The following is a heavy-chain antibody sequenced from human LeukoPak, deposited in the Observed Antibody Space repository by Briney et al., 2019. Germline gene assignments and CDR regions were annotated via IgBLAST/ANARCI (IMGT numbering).Heavy chain of an antibody. J-gene: IGHJ4*02. CDR3: ARHSNYIWNYFQY. Sequence: PSETLSLTCTVSGGSVGSYYWNWIRQPPGKGLEWIGNIYSSGSTNYNPSLKSRVTISIDTSKKQFSLNLSSVTAADTAVYYCARHSNYIWNYFQYCGQGPLVTVSS. D-gene: IGHD4-11*01. CDR2: IYSSGST. CDR1: GGSVGSYY. V-gene: IGHV4-59*08.